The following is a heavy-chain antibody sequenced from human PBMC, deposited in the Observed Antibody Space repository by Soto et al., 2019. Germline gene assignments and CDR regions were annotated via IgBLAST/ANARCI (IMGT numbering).Heavy chain of an antibody. J-gene: IGHJ6*02. V-gene: IGHV1-69*13. CDR1: GGTFSSYA. CDR2: IIPIFGTA. Sequence: SVKVSCKASGGTFSSYAISWVRQAPGQGLEWMGGIIPIFGTANYAQKFQGRVTITADESTSTAYMELSSLRSEDTAVYYCARDVRDCSSTSCYLDYYYGMDVWGQGTTVTVSS. D-gene: IGHD2-2*01. CDR3: ARDVRDCSSTSCYLDYYYGMDV.